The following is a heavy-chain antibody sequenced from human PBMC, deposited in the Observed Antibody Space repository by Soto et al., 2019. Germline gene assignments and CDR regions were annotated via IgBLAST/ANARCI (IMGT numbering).Heavy chain of an antibody. V-gene: IGHV3-30*18. CDR2: ISYDGSNK. CDR1: GFTFSSYG. CDR3: AKRDSAGVYSYGLLGPFDY. D-gene: IGHD5-18*01. J-gene: IGHJ4*02. Sequence: PGGSLRLSCAASGFTFSSYGMHWVRQAPGKGLEWVAVISYDGSNKYYADSVKGRFTISRDNSKNTLYLQMNSLRAEDTAVYYCAKRDSAGVYSYGLLGPFDYWGQGTLVTVSS.